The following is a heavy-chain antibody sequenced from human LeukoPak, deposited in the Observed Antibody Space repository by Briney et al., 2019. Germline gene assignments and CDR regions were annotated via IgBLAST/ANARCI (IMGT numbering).Heavy chain of an antibody. CDR2: INPNNGKT. J-gene: IGHJ6*03. CDR1: GYTFSSYG. V-gene: IGHV1-18*01. D-gene: IGHD6-6*01. CDR3: ARGIAARPYYYYYMDV. Sequence: GASVTVSCKASGYTFSSYGISWVRQAPGQGLQWMGWINPNNGKTNYEQKVQARVTMTTDTSTSTAYMELSSLRSEDTAVYYCARGIAARPYYYYYMDVWGKGTTVTVSS.